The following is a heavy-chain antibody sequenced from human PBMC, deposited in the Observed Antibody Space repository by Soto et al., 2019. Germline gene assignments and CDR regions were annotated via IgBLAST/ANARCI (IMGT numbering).Heavy chain of an antibody. Sequence: QAQLVESGGGVVQPGRSLRLSCAASGFTFSSYGMHWVRQAPGKGLEWVAVIWYDGSNKYYADSVKGRFTISRDNSKNTLYLQMNSLRAEDTAVYYCARGDYDSSGYYYEPYYYGMDVWGQGTTVTVSS. V-gene: IGHV3-33*01. CDR3: ARGDYDSSGYYYEPYYYGMDV. D-gene: IGHD3-22*01. CDR1: GFTFSSYG. J-gene: IGHJ6*02. CDR2: IWYDGSNK.